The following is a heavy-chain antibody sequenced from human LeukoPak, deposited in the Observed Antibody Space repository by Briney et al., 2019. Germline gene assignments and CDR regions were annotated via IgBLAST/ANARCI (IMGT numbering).Heavy chain of an antibody. J-gene: IGHJ4*02. D-gene: IGHD3-9*01. Sequence: SQTLSLTCTVSGGSISSGDYYWSWIRQPPGKGLEWIGYIYYSGSTYYNPSLKSRVTISVDTSKNQFSLKLSSVTAADTAVHYCARENYDILTGTNWGQGTLVTVSS. V-gene: IGHV4-30-4*08. CDR2: IYYSGST. CDR1: GGSISSGDYY. CDR3: ARENYDILTGTN.